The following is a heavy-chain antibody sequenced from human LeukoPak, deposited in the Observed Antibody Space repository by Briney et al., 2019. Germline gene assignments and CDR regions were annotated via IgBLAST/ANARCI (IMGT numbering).Heavy chain of an antibody. CDR1: GGSMSPYH. V-gene: IGHV4-59*08. Sequence: SETLSLTCTVSGGSMSPYHWGWIRQPPGKGLEWTGYIYYSGSTNYNPSLNSRVTISVDTSKNQFSLRLSSVTAADTAIYYCARGDYYDSSGGVAPHYWGQGTLVTVSS. J-gene: IGHJ4*02. D-gene: IGHD3-22*01. CDR2: IYYSGST. CDR3: ARGDYYDSSGGVAPHY.